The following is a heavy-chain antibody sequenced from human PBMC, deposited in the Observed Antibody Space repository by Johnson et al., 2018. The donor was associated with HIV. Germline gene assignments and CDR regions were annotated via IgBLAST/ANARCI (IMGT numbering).Heavy chain of an antibody. V-gene: IGHV3-66*02. CDR2: IYSGGST. CDR1: GFTVSSNY. Sequence: VQLVESGGGLVQPGGSLRLSCAASGFTVSSNYMSWVRQAPGKGLEWVSVIYSGGSTYYADSVKGRFTISRDNSKNTLYLQMNSLRAEDTAVYYCAREYYYDSSGYYDEVSRAFDIWGQGTMVTVSS. J-gene: IGHJ3*02. CDR3: AREYYYDSSGYYDEVSRAFDI. D-gene: IGHD3-22*01.